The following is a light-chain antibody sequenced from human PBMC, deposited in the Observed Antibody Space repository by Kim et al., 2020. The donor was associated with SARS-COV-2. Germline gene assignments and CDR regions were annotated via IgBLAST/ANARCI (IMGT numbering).Light chain of an antibody. J-gene: IGKJ2*01. CDR2: AAS. V-gene: IGKV1-39*01. CDR3: QQSYTAPYT. Sequence: SESLGDRVTITCRASQAISSYLNWYHQKPGQAPKLLIYAASSLQSGVSSRFSGSQSGTDFTLTISSLQPEDFATYYCQQSYTAPYTFGQGTKLEI. CDR1: QAISSY.